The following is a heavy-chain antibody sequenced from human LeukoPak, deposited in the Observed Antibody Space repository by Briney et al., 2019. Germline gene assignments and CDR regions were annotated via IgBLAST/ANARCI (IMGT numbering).Heavy chain of an antibody. CDR2: IGPTGTDR. Sequence: GGSLRLSCAASGFTFSSCGFNWVRQAPGKGLEWVSSIGPTGTDRYYADSVRRRFTISRHNAKNSMYLQMDSLRDEDTAVYYCATETIGRHYDYWGQGTLLTVSS. V-gene: IGHV3-21*01. D-gene: IGHD1-14*01. J-gene: IGHJ4*02. CDR3: ATETIGRHYDY. CDR1: GFTFSSCG.